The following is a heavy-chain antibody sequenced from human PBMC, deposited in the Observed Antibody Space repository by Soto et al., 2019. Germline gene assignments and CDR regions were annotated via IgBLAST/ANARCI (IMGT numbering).Heavy chain of an antibody. CDR2: MSGSGAYI. CDR1: GFTYSSYA. CDR3: AKQGGSSGWWYFDY. J-gene: IGHJ4*02. V-gene: IGHV3-23*01. Sequence: EMQLLESGGGLVQPGGSLRLSCAAAGFTYSSYAMSWVRQAPGKGLEWVSAMSGSGAYIHYADSVKGRFTISRDNSKNTRYLQMNSLRAEDTAVYYCAKQGGSSGWWYFDYWGQGTLVTVSS. D-gene: IGHD6-19*01.